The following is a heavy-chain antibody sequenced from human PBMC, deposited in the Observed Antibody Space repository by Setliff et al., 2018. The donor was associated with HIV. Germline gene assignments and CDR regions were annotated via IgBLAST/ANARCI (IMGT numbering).Heavy chain of an antibody. Sequence: GSLRLSCAASGITVSSNYMSWVRQAPGKGLEWVSVIYSGGSTYYADSVKGRFTISRDNSKNTVYLQVNGLRAGDTAVYYCARWAPPNHYFYYYMDVWGKGTTVTVSS. V-gene: IGHV3-53*01. J-gene: IGHJ6*03. CDR1: GITVSSNY. CDR3: ARWAPPNHYFYYYMDV. CDR2: IYSGGST.